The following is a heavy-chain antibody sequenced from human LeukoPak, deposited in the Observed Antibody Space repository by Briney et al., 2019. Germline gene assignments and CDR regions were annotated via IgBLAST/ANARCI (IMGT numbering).Heavy chain of an antibody. CDR2: IWYDGSNK. V-gene: IGHV3-33*01. J-gene: IGHJ4*02. D-gene: IGHD6-19*01. Sequence: GGSLRLSCAASGFTFSSYGMHWVCQAPGQGLERVAVIWYDGSNKYYADSVKGGFTISRDNSKNTLYLQMNCLRAEDTAVYYCASTSGWYEPIDYWGQGTLVTVSS. CDR3: ASTSGWYEPIDY. CDR1: GFTFSSYG.